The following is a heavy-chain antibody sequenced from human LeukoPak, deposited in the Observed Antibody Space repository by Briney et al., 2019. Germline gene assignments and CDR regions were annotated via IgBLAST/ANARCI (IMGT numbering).Heavy chain of an antibody. CDR1: GFSFSNYA. J-gene: IGHJ4*02. CDR3: ARDQAMVLSDY. CDR2: INSDGSST. Sequence: GGSLRLSCAASGFSFSNYALSWVRQAPGKGLVWVSRINSDGSSTSYADSVKGRFTISRDNAKNTLYLQMNSLRAEDTAVYYCARDQAMVLSDYWGQGTLVTVSS. V-gene: IGHV3-74*01. D-gene: IGHD2/OR15-2a*01.